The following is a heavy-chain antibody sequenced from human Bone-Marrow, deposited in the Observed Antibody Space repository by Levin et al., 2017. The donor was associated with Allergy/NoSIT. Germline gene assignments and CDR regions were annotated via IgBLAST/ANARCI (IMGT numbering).Heavy chain of an antibody. Sequence: AETLSLTCAVYGGSFSGYYWSWIRQPPGKGLEWIGEINHSGSTNYNPSLKSRVTISVDTSKNQFSLKLSSVTAADTAVYYCARGVGDDSGYGNYWGQGTLVTVSS. V-gene: IGHV4-34*01. D-gene: IGHD5-12*01. CDR1: GGSFSGYY. CDR3: ARGVGDDSGYGNY. J-gene: IGHJ4*02. CDR2: INHSGST.